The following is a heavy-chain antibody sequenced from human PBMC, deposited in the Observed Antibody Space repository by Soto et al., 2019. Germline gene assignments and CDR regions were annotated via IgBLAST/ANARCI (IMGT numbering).Heavy chain of an antibody. CDR3: ARSKYYDFWSGYYRVAHYYYGMDV. D-gene: IGHD3-3*01. J-gene: IGHJ6*02. CDR2: IGTAGDT. CDR1: GFTFSSYD. Sequence: GGSLRLSCAASGFTFSSYDMHWVRQATGKGLEWVSAIGTAGDTYYPGSVKGRFTISRENAKNSLYLQMNSLRAEDTAVYYCARSKYYDFWSGYYRVAHYYYGMDVWGQGTTVTVSS. V-gene: IGHV3-13*01.